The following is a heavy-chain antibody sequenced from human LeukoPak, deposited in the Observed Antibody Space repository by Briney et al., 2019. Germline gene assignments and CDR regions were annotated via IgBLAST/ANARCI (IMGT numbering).Heavy chain of an antibody. Sequence: GGSLRLSCAASGFAFSSYAMHWVRQAPGKGLEWVAIISYDGITESYSDSVKGRFTISRDNFKNTLYLQMNSLRAEDTAVYYCAGSSSGWFDPWGQGTLVTVSS. J-gene: IGHJ5*02. CDR3: AGSSSGWFDP. CDR2: ISYDGITE. D-gene: IGHD6-6*01. V-gene: IGHV3-30*04. CDR1: GFAFSSYA.